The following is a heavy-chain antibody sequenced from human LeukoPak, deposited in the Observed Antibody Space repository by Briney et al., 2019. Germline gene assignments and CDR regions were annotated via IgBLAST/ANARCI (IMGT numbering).Heavy chain of an antibody. V-gene: IGHV1-69*05. CDR3: ASSPRGSIAARPWFDL. CDR1: GGTFSSYA. D-gene: IGHD6-6*01. J-gene: IGHJ5*02. CDR2: IIPIFGTA. Sequence: SVKVSCKASGGTFSSYAISWVRQAPGQGLEWMGGIIPIFGTANYAQKFQGRVTITTDESTGTAYMELSSLRSEDTAVYYCASSPRGSIAARPWFDLWGQGTLVTVSS.